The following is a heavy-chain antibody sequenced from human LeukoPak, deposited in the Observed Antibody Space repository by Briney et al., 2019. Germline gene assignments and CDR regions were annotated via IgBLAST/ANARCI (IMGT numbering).Heavy chain of an antibody. CDR2: ISGSGGST. Sequence: GGSLRLSCAASGFTFSSYAMSWVRQAPGKGLEWVSAISGSGGSTYYADSVKGRFTISRDNSKNTLYLQMNSLRAEDTAVYYCAKEYCSGGSCYVRIFDYWGQGTLVTVSS. D-gene: IGHD2-15*01. V-gene: IGHV3-23*01. CDR1: GFTFSSYA. J-gene: IGHJ4*02. CDR3: AKEYCSGGSCYVRIFDY.